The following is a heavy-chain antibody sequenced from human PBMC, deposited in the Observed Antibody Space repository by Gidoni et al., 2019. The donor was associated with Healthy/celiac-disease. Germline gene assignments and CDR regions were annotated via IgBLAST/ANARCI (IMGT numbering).Heavy chain of an antibody. J-gene: IGHJ3*02. D-gene: IGHD1-26*01. CDR2: MSRSGSTI. Sequence: EVQLVESGGGLVQPGGSLRLSCAASGFTFSSYEMNWVRQAPGKGLEWVSYMSRSGSTIYYADSVKGRFTSSRDNAKNSLYLQMNSLRAEDTAVYYCASEMGVYAFDIWGQGTMVTVSS. CDR3: ASEMGVYAFDI. CDR1: GFTFSSYE. V-gene: IGHV3-48*03.